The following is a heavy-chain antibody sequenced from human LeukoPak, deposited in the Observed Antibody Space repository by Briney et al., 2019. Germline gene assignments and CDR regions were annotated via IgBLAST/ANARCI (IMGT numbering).Heavy chain of an antibody. J-gene: IGHJ4*02. CDR2: INPNSGGT. CDR3: ARAQGSSWAYYYFDY. CDR1: GYTFTGYY. Sequence: ASVKVSCKASGYTFTGYYMHWVRQAPGQGLEWMGWINPNSGGTNYAQKFQGRVTMTRDTSISTAYMELRSLRSDDTAVYYCARAQGSSWAYYYFDYWGQGTLVTVSS. V-gene: IGHV1-2*02. D-gene: IGHD6-13*01.